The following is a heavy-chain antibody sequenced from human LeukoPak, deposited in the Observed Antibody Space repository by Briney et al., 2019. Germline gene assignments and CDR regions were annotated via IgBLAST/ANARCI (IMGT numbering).Heavy chain of an antibody. D-gene: IGHD5-24*01. J-gene: IGHJ4*02. V-gene: IGHV3-21*01. CDR1: GFTFSSYE. Sequence: TPGGSLRLSCAASGFTFSSYEMNWVRQAPGKGPEWVSSISSSSTYIDYSDSVKGRFTISRDNAKNSLFLQMNSLRAEDTAVYYCASAEGRNYPFNYWGQGTVVTVSS. CDR2: ISSSSTYI. CDR3: ASAEGRNYPFNY.